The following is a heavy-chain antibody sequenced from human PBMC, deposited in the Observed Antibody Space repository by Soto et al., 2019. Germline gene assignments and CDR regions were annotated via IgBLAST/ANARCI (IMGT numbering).Heavy chain of an antibody. CDR3: AREVRDTAVADFDY. CDR2: ISSSISTM. J-gene: IGHJ4*02. CDR1: GFTFSSYS. D-gene: IGHD5-18*01. Sequence: EVQLVESGGGLVQPGGSLRLSCAASGFTFSSYSMNWVRQAPGKGLEWLSYISSSISTMHYADSVKGRFTISRDNAMNSLYLQINSLRDEDTAVYYCAREVRDTAVADFDYWGQGTLVTVSS. V-gene: IGHV3-48*02.